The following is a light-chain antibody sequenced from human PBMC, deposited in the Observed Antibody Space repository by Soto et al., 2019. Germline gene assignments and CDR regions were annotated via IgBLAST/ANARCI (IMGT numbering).Light chain of an antibody. V-gene: IGLV1-40*01. CDR3: QSYDSSLSAAV. CDR2: SNN. Sequence: QSVLTQPPSVSGAPGQKVIISCTGSSSNIGAGYDVHWYQQLPGTAPKLLIYSNNNRPSGVPERLSGSKSGTSASLAITGLQVEDEADYYCQSYDSSLSAAVFGGGTKVTVL. CDR1: SSNIGAGYD. J-gene: IGLJ2*01.